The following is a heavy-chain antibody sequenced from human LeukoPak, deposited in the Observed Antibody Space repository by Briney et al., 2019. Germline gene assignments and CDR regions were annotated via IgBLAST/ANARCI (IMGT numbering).Heavy chain of an antibody. V-gene: IGHV3-30*02. Sequence: PGGSLRLSCAASGFTFSSYGMHWVRQAPGKGLEWVAFIRYDGSNKYYADSVKGRFTISRDNSKNTLYLQMNSLRAEDTAVYYCAKDRDLSGWAFDYWGQGTLVTVSS. CDR1: GFTFSSYG. J-gene: IGHJ4*02. D-gene: IGHD6-19*01. CDR3: AKDRDLSGWAFDY. CDR2: IRYDGSNK.